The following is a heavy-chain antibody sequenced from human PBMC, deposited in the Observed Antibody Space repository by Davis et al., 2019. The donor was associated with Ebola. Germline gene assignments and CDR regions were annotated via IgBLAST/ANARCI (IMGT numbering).Heavy chain of an antibody. Sequence: ASVKVSCKASGYTFTIYGISWVRQAPGQGLEWMGWISAYNGNTNYAQKLQGRVTMTTDTSTSTAYMELRSLRSEDTAVYYCASRRGYSGYDSLFDYYYCGMDVWGQGTTVTVSS. CDR2: ISAYNGNT. V-gene: IGHV1-18*01. J-gene: IGHJ6*02. D-gene: IGHD5-12*01. CDR1: GYTFTIYG. CDR3: ASRRGYSGYDSLFDYYYCGMDV.